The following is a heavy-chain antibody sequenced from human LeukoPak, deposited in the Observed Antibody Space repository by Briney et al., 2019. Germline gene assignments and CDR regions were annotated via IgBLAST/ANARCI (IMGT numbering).Heavy chain of an antibody. CDR1: GYTFTSYD. CDR2: MNPNSGNT. V-gene: IGHV1-8*03. CDR3: ASGGMMEDIVATSKGYCSGGSCSGGLY. Sequence: ASVKVSCKASGYTFTSYDINWVRQATGQGLEWMGWMNPNSGNTGYAQKFQGRVTITRNTSISTAYMELSSLRSEDTAVYYCASGGMMEDIVATSKGYCSGGSCSGGLYWGQGTLVTVSS. J-gene: IGHJ4*02. D-gene: IGHD2-15*01.